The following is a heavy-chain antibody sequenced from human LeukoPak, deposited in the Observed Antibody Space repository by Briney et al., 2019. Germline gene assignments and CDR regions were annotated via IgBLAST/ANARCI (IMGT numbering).Heavy chain of an antibody. CDR2: IDPADGTT. CDR1: GYTFTSYY. J-gene: IGHJ3*02. D-gene: IGHD3-22*01. V-gene: IGHV1-46*04. Sequence: GASVTVSCKASGYTFTSYYFHWVRQAPGQGLEWAGTIDPADGTTTYAQRLQGRVTMTWDMSTSTVYMDLSSLSSEGTAVYYCARGYYDRSGYYDAFDIWGQGTMVTVSS. CDR3: ARGYYDRSGYYDAFDI.